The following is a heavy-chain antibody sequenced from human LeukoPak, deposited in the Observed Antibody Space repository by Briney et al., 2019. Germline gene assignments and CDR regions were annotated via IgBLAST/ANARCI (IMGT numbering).Heavy chain of an antibody. D-gene: IGHD2-21*01. V-gene: IGHV1-8*03. J-gene: IGHJ5*02. Sequence: GASVKVSCKASGYTFTSYDINWVRQATGQGLEWMGWMNPNSGNTGYAQKFQGRVTITRNTSISTAYMELSSLRSEDTAVYYCARAVVIAIGNWFDPWGQGTLVTVSS. CDR1: GYTFTSYD. CDR3: ARAVVIAIGNWFDP. CDR2: MNPNSGNT.